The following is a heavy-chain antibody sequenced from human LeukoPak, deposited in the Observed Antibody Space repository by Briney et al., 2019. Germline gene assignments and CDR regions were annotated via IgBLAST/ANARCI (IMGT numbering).Heavy chain of an antibody. J-gene: IGHJ6*03. CDR1: HGSISDNSYY. V-gene: IGHV4-61*02. CDR3: ARPSGSYYGYYYYMDV. D-gene: IGHD1-26*01. CDR2: IYTSGST. Sequence: PSETLSLTCTVSHGSISDNSYYWSWIRQPAGKGLEWIGRIYTSGSTNYNPSLKSRVTISVDTSKNQFSLKLSSVTAADAAVYYCARPSGSYYGYYYYMDVWGKGTTVTISS.